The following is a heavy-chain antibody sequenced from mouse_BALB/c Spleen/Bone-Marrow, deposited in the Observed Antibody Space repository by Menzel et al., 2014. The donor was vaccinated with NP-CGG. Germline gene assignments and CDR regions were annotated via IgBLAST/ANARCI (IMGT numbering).Heavy chain of an antibody. V-gene: IGHV1-69*02. CDR2: IYPSDNYT. J-gene: IGHJ2*01. CDR3: SRTYEYFDY. Sequence: VKLVESGAELVRPGASVKLSCKASGYPSTPNSINWVRQRPGHPLAWIGNIYPSDNYTNYNQKFKDKATLTVDKSSSTACMQLSSPTSEDSAVYYCSRTYEYFDYWGQGTTLTVSS. CDR1: GYPSTPNS. D-gene: IGHD2-3*01.